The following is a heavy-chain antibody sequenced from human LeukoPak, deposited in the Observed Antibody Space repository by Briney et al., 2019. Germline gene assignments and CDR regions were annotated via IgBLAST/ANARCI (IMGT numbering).Heavy chain of an antibody. J-gene: IGHJ4*02. CDR1: GFTFDDYA. CDR2: INWNSGSI. D-gene: IGHD5-24*01. Sequence: GGSLRLSCAASGFTFDDYAMHWVRQVPGKGLEWVSGINWNSGSIDYADSVKGRFTISRDNAKNSLYLQMNSLRTEDTALYYCAKGEVEMAPRQIDSWGQGTLVTVSS. V-gene: IGHV3-9*01. CDR3: AKGEVEMAPRQIDS.